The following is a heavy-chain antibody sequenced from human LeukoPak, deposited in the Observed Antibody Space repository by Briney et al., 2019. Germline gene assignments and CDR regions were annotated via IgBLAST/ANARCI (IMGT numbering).Heavy chain of an antibody. V-gene: IGHV4-38-2*02. D-gene: IGHD2-2*01. Sequence: SETLSLTCTVSGYSISSGYYWGWIRQPPGKGLECIGSIDHSGSTSYNPSLKSRVTISVDTSKNQFSLKVSSVTAADTAVYYYARVPHCSSTTRCYLGGHHMDVWGKGTTVAVSS. CDR3: ARVPHCSSTTRCYLGGHHMDV. CDR2: IDHSGST. J-gene: IGHJ6*03. CDR1: GYSISSGYY.